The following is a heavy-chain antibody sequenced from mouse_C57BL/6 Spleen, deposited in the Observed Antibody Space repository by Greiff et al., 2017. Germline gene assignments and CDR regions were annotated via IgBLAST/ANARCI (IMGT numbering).Heavy chain of an antibody. V-gene: IGHV5-9-1*02. Sequence: EVMLVESGEGLVKPGGSLKLSCAASGFTFSSYAMSWVRQTPEKRLEWVAYISSGGDYIYYADTVKGRFTISRDNARNTLYLQMSSLKSEDTAMYYCTSCITTVVEGYFDVWGTGTTVTVSS. J-gene: IGHJ1*03. D-gene: IGHD1-1*01. CDR2: ISSGGDYI. CDR3: TSCITTVVEGYFDV. CDR1: GFTFSSYA.